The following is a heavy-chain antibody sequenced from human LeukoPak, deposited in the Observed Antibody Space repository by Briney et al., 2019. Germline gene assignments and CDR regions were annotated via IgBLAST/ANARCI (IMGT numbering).Heavy chain of an antibody. CDR1: ASGVSFTSDS. J-gene: IGHJ4*02. Sequence: GGSLRLSCAASASGVSFTSDSMNWVRQAPGKGLEWISYISSSGSYIFYAASVEGRFTVSRDNARNSLYLQMNSLRAEDTAIYYCAREYNSRATFDYWGQGTLVTVSS. V-gene: IGHV3-21*05. CDR2: ISSSGSYI. CDR3: AREYNSRATFDY. D-gene: IGHD1-20*01.